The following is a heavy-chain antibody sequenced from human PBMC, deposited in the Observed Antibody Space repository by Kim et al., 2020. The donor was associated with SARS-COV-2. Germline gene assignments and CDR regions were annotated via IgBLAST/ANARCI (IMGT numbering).Heavy chain of an antibody. V-gene: IGHV3-11*05. CDR3: ARDRYSYYYGSGSYGAVAP. CDR1: GFTFSDYY. CDR2: ISSSSRST. Sequence: GGSLRLSCAASGFTFSDYYMSWIRQAPGKGLEWVSYISSSSRSTNYADSVKGRFTISRDNAKNSLYLQMNSLRAEDTAVYYCARDRYSYYYGSGSYGAVAPWGQRTLVTVSS. D-gene: IGHD3-10*01. J-gene: IGHJ5*02.